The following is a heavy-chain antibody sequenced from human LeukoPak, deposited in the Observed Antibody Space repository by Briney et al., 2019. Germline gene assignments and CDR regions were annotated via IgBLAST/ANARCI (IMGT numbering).Heavy chain of an antibody. V-gene: IGHV3-48*04. CDR1: GFTFSSYS. CDR3: ARTVGYGDY. Sequence: GGSLRLSCAASGFTFSSYSMNWVRQAPGKGLEWVSSISSSGSTIYYADSVKGRFTISRDNAKNSLYLQMNSLRAEDTAVYYCARTVGYGDYWGQGTLVTVSS. J-gene: IGHJ4*02. CDR2: ISSSGSTI. D-gene: IGHD5-12*01.